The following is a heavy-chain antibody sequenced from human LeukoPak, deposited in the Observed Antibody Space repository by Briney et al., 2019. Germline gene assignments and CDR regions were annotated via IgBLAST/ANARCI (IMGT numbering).Heavy chain of an antibody. D-gene: IGHD3-10*01. Sequence: SETLSLTCTVSGGSISSYYWSLIRQPPGKGLEWIGYIYYSGSTNYNPSLKSRVTISVDTSKNQFSLKLSSVTAADTAVYYCARGSRGYYYYGMDVWGQGTTVTVSS. J-gene: IGHJ6*02. CDR1: GGSISSYY. CDR3: ARGSRGYYYYGMDV. V-gene: IGHV4-59*01. CDR2: IYYSGST.